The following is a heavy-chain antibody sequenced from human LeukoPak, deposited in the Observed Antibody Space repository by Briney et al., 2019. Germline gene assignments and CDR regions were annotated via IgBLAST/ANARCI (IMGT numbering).Heavy chain of an antibody. J-gene: IGHJ4*02. V-gene: IGHV3-23*01. CDR2: ISGSGGST. Sequence: GGSLRLSCAASGFTFSSFAMSWVRQAPGKGLEWVSAISGSGGSTYYADSVKGRFTISRDNSKSTLYLQMNSLRAEDTAVYYCAKDLIAVAGSDYWGQGTLVTVSS. CDR3: AKDLIAVAGSDY. CDR1: GFTFSSFA. D-gene: IGHD6-19*01.